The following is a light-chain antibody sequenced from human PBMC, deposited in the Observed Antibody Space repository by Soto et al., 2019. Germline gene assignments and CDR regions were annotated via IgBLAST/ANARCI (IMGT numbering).Light chain of an antibody. CDR2: GAS. V-gene: IGKV3-15*01. Sequence: EIVMTQSPATLSVFPGERATVSCRASQNIISNLAWYQQKPGQAPSLLIYGASTREKGVPARFSGSGSGTEFTLTISSLLYDDSAVYYCQQYHIWPSWTFGQGTKVEMK. J-gene: IGKJ1*01. CDR1: QNIISN. CDR3: QQYHIWPSWT.